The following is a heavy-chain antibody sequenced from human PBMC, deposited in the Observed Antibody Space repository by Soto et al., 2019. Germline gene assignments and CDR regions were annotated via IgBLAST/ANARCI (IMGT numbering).Heavy chain of an antibody. J-gene: IGHJ5*02. V-gene: IGHV4-39*01. D-gene: IGHD3-22*01. Sequence: SETLSHTWSVSGGSISSSIYYWVWIRQPPGKVLDWIGSIYYSGSTYYNPSLKSRVTISVDTSKNQFSLKLSSVTAADTAVYYCAASPYYYDSSGYYPPWFDPWGQGTLVTVSS. CDR2: IYYSGST. CDR3: AASPYYYDSSGYYPPWFDP. CDR1: GGSISSSIYY.